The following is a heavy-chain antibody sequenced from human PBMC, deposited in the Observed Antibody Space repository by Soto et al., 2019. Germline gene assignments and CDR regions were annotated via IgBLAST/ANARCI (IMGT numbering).Heavy chain of an antibody. Sequence: EVQLVESGGGLVKPGGSLRLSCAASGFTFGDTPMNWVRQAPGKGLEWVGRLKSKTDGGTTDFAAPVKGRFTISRDDSKNTLNLQMDSLRIEDTAVYYCTAGRGTKGAQPFDYWGRGTLVTVSS. CDR2: LKSKTDGGTT. V-gene: IGHV3-15*01. CDR3: TAGRGTKGAQPFDY. D-gene: IGHD1-1*01. J-gene: IGHJ4*02. CDR1: GFTFGDTP.